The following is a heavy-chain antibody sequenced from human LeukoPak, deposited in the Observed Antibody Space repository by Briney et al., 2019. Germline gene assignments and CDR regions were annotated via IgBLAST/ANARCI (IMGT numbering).Heavy chain of an antibody. CDR1: GGSISSYY. D-gene: IGHD3-10*01. CDR3: ARDLRITMVRGDHFDY. J-gene: IGHJ4*02. Sequence: SETLSLTCTVSGGSISSYYWSWIRQPPGKGLEWIGYIYYSGSTNYNPSLKSRVTISVDTSKNQFSLKLSSVTAADTAVYYCARDLRITMVRGDHFDYWGQGTLVTVSS. V-gene: IGHV4-59*12. CDR2: IYYSGST.